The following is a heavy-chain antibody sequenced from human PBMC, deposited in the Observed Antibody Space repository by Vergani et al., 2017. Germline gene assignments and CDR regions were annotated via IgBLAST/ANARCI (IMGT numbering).Heavy chain of an antibody. CDR2: IRYDGSNP. D-gene: IGHD1-26*01. V-gene: IGHV3-30*02. CDR1: GYTFGHFD. J-gene: IGHJ6*04. CDR3: AKKGGSLYYYGVDV. Sequence: QEQLLQSGGGVVQPGGSLRLSCIGSGYTFGHFDMHWVRQAPGKGLAWVAFIRYDGSNPQYIDSVKGRFTISRDNSKDTLFLQKNCLRPEDTGTYFCAKKGGSLYYYGVDVWGEGTTITVSS.